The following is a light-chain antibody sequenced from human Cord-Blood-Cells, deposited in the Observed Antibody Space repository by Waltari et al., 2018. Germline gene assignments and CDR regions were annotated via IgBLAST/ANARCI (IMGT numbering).Light chain of an antibody. J-gene: IGLJ2*01. V-gene: IGLV3-1*01. CDR3: QAWDSSTVV. CDR1: KVGAKY. CDR2: QDS. Sequence: SYELTQPPSVSVSPGQTASITCSGDKVGAKYACWYQQTPGQPPVLVIYQDSKRPSGIPERFSGSNSGNTATLTISGTQAMDEADYYCQAWDSSTVVFGGGTKLTVL.